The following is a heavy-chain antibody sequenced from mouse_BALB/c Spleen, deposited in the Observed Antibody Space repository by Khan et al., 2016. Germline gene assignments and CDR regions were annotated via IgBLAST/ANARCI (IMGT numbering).Heavy chain of an antibody. CDR2: ISYSGST. Sequence: EVQLQESGPGLVKPSQSLSLTCTVTGYSITSDYAWNWIRQFPGNKLEWMGYISYSGSTRYYPSLKRRISFTRDTSKNQFFLQLNSVTTEDTATYYCARTPTAYYTRDYWGQGTSVTVSS. CDR3: ARTPTAYYTRDY. CDR1: GYSITSDYA. D-gene: IGHD1-2*01. V-gene: IGHV3-2*02. J-gene: IGHJ4*01.